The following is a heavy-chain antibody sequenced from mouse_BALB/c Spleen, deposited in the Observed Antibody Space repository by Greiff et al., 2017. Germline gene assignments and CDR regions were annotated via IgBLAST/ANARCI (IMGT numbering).Heavy chain of an antibody. V-gene: IGHV1S137*01. J-gene: IGHJ4*01. Sequence: QVQLQQSGAELVRPGVSVKISCKGSGYTFTDYAMHWVKQSHAKSLEWIGVISTYYGDASYNQKFKGKATMTVDKSSSTAYMELARLTSEDSAIYYCARSGYGNSYYAMDYWGQGTSVTVSS. CDR2: ISTYYGDA. CDR1: GYTFTDYA. D-gene: IGHD2-10*02. CDR3: ARSGYGNSYYAMDY.